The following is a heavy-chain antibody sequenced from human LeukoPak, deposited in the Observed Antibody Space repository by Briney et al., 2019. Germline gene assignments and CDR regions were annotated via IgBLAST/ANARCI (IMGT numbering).Heavy chain of an antibody. D-gene: IGHD6-13*01. CDR2: ISSSSSYI. J-gene: IGHJ4*02. CDR3: ARDGAASFYY. Sequence: GGSLRLSCVASGFTFSRYSMNWVRQAPGKGLEWVSSISSSSSYIYYADSVKGRFTISRDNAKNSLYLQMNSLRAEDTAVYYCARDGAASFYYWGQGTLVTVSS. CDR1: GFTFSRYS. V-gene: IGHV3-21*01.